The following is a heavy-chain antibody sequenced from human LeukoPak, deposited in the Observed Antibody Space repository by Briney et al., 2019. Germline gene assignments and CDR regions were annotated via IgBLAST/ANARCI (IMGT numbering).Heavy chain of an antibody. J-gene: IGHJ1*01. CDR3: ARGSGWYPH. Sequence: SETLSLTCSVSGGSVGSNYWSWVRQPPGKGLEWIGYISYSGDTKYNPSLKSRLSMSVDTSKNQCSLMLTSVTAADTAVYYCARGSGWYPHWGQGTQVTVSS. V-gene: IGHV4-59*02. CDR1: GGSVGSNY. CDR2: ISYSGDT. D-gene: IGHD6-19*01.